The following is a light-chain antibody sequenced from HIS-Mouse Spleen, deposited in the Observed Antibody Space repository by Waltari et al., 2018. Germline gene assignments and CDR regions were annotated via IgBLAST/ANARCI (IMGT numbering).Light chain of an antibody. CDR3: QAWDSSYSV. V-gene: IGLV3-1*01. CDR1: KLGDKY. Sequence: SYELTQPPSVSVSPGQTASITCSGEKLGDKYACWYQQKPGQSHVLVIYQDSKRPSGIPERFSGSNSGNTATLTISGTQAMDEADYYCQAWDSSYSVFGGGTKLTVL. CDR2: QDS. J-gene: IGLJ2*01.